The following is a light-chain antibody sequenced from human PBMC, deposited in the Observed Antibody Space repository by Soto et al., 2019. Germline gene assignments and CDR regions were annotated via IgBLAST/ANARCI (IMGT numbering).Light chain of an antibody. J-gene: IGKJ4*01. CDR2: GAS. CDR1: QSVSID. CDR3: QQRSNWPLT. Sequence: IVLTQSPGTLSLSPGERATLSCRASQSVSIDLAWYQQTPGQAPRLLIYGASTRATGIPVRFSGSGSGTDFTLTISSLEPEDFAVYYCQQRSNWPLTFGGGTKVDIK. V-gene: IGKV3-11*01.